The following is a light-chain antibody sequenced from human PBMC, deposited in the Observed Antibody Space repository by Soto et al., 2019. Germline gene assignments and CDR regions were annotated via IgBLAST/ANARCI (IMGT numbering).Light chain of an antibody. Sequence: EIVMTQSPATLSVSPGERATLSCRASQSVSSNLAWYQQKPGQAPRLLIYGASTRATGIPARFSGSGSKTEFTLTISSLQYEDFAVYYCQQYNNWPPYTFGQGTKLEIK. V-gene: IGKV3-15*01. J-gene: IGKJ2*01. CDR1: QSVSSN. CDR2: GAS. CDR3: QQYNNWPPYT.